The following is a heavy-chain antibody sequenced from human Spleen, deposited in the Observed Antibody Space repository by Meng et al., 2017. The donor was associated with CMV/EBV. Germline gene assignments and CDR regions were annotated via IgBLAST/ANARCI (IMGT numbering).Heavy chain of an antibody. CDR2: INHSGST. V-gene: IGHV4-34*01. Sequence: LTCGVHGGSFSGYDWNWIRQSPGKGLEWIGEINHSGSTNYNPSLKSRVTMSVDTSKNQFSLRLSSVTAADTAVYYCASHIVGAAYFDYWGQGTLVTVSS. D-gene: IGHD1-26*01. CDR1: GGSFSGYD. J-gene: IGHJ4*02. CDR3: ASHIVGAAYFDY.